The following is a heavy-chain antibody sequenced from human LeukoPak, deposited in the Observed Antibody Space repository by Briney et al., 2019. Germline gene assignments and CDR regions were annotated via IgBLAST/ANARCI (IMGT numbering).Heavy chain of an antibody. CDR3: ARGITIFGVVIDTPFDY. CDR2: IYTSGST. J-gene: IGHJ4*02. D-gene: IGHD3-3*01. V-gene: IGHV4-4*07. CDR1: GGSISSYY. Sequence: SETLSLTCTVSGGSISSYYWSWIRQPAGKGLEWIGRIYTSGSTNYNPSLKSRVTISVDTSKNQFSLKLSSVTAADTAVYYCARGITIFGVVIDTPFDYWGQGTLVTVSS.